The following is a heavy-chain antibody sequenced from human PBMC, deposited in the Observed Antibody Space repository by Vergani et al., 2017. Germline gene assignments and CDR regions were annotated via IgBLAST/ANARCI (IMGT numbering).Heavy chain of an antibody. CDR3: ARVSKRARPTGTSARLMDY. V-gene: IGHV4-31*03. CDR1: GGSISSGGYY. J-gene: IGHJ4*02. CDR2: IYYSGST. Sequence: QVQLQESGPGLVKPSQTLSLTCTVSGGSISSGGYYWSWIRQHPGKGLEWIGYIYYSGSTYYNPSLKSRVTISVDTSKNQFSLKLSYVTAADTAVYYCARVSKRARPTGTSARLMDYWGQGTLVTVSS. D-gene: IGHD6-6*01.